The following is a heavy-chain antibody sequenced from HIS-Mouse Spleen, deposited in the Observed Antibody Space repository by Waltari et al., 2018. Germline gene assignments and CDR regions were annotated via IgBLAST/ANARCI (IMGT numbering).Heavy chain of an antibody. CDR3: ARVEGGLSYYDSSGYYYFDY. CDR2: IYYSGST. J-gene: IGHJ4*02. CDR1: GGSISSSSYY. D-gene: IGHD3-22*01. Sequence: QLQLQESGPGLVKPSETLSLTCTVPGGSISSSSYYWGWIRQPPGTGLEWIGSIYYSGSTYYNPSLKSRVTISVDTSKNQFSLKLSSVTAEDTAVYYCARVEGGLSYYDSSGYYYFDYWGQGTLVTVSS. V-gene: IGHV4-39*07.